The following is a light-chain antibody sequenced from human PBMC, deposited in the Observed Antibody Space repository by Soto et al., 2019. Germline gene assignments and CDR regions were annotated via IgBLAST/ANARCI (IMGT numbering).Light chain of an antibody. CDR3: QQVHSYPIT. Sequence: DIQMTQSPSSLSASVGDRVTITCRASQGIRNDLSWYQQKPGKAPKRLIYAASSLYSGVPSRFSGSGSGTEFTLTISGLQPDDFATYYCQQVHSYPITFGQGTRLEIK. J-gene: IGKJ5*01. CDR2: AAS. V-gene: IGKV1-17*01. CDR1: QGIRND.